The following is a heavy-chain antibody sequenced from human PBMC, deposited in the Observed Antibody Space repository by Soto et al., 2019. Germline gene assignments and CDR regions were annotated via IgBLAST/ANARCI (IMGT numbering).Heavy chain of an antibody. D-gene: IGHD3-16*02. CDR2: IIPILGIA. V-gene: IGHV1-69*02. Sequence: ASVKVSCKASGGTFSSYTISWVRQAPGQGLEWMGRIIPILGIANYAQKFQGRVTITADKSTSTAYMELGSLRSEDTAVYYCARGGDYIWGSYRSDAFDIWGQGTMVTVSS. CDR1: GGTFSSYT. CDR3: ARGGDYIWGSYRSDAFDI. J-gene: IGHJ3*02.